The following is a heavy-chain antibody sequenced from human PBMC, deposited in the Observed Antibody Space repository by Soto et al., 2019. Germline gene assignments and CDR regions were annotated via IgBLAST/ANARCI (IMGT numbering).Heavy chain of an antibody. J-gene: IGHJ6*01. CDR2: INPSGGST. Sequence: ASVQVSCQASGYTFTSYYMHWVRQAPGQGLEGMGIINPSGGSTSYAQKFQGRDNMTSHTSTTTLYMEMISLRSDDTAVYYCAREVSITKFAVAPDDYGLDVWGQGTTVTVYS. V-gene: IGHV1-46*01. D-gene: IGHD3-9*01. CDR1: GYTFTSYY. CDR3: AREVSITKFAVAPDDYGLDV.